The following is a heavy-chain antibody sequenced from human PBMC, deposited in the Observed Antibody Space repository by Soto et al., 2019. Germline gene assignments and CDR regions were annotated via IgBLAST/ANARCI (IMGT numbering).Heavy chain of an antibody. CDR2: IRSKAYGGTT. CDR3: TRDGRIQLWPRVPLFDY. J-gene: IGHJ4*02. Sequence: GGSLRLSCTASGFTFGDYAMSWFRQAPGKGLEWVGFIRSKAYGGTTEYAASVKGRFTISRDDSKSIAYLQMNSLKTEDTAVYYCTRDGRIQLWPRVPLFDYWGQGTLVTVSS. V-gene: IGHV3-49*03. D-gene: IGHD5-18*01. CDR1: GFTFGDYA.